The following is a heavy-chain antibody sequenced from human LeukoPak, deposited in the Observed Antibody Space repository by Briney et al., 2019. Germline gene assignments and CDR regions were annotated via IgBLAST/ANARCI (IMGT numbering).Heavy chain of an antibody. CDR1: GASISGYY. CDR3: ARRIDSRPPPDWFDP. V-gene: IGHV4-34*01. D-gene: IGHD6-13*01. CDR2: INHSGST. Sequence: SETLSLTCTVSGASISGYYWNWIRQPPGKGLEWIGEINHSGSTNYNPSLKSRVTISVDTSKNQFSLKLSSVTAADTAVYYCARRIDSRPPPDWFDPWGQGTLVTVSS. J-gene: IGHJ5*02.